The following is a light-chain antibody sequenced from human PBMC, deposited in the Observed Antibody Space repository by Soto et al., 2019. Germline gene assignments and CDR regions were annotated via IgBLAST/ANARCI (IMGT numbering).Light chain of an antibody. J-gene: IGKJ5*01. CDR2: GAS. V-gene: IGKV3-20*01. CDR1: ESVSSSD. CDR3: QHFGGTTFT. Sequence: EIVLAQSPGTLSLSPGERATLSCRASESVSSSDLAWYQKKPGQAPRLLIYGASSRATGIPDRFSGSGSGTHFTLTISRLEPGDFAVYYCQHFGGTTFTFGQGTRLAIK.